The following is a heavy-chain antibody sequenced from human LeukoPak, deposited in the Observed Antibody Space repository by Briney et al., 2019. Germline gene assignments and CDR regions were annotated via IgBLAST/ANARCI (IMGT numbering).Heavy chain of an antibody. CDR2: ISSSGSTI. Sequence: PGGSLRLSCAASGFTFSDYYMSWIRQAPGKGLEWVSYISSSGSTIYYADSVKGRFTISRDNAKNSLYLQMNSLRAEDTAVYYCARDEGIVVVPAAIRGDYFDYWGQGTLVTVSS. J-gene: IGHJ4*02. CDR3: ARDEGIVVVPAAIRGDYFDY. D-gene: IGHD2-2*01. V-gene: IGHV3-11*01. CDR1: GFTFSDYY.